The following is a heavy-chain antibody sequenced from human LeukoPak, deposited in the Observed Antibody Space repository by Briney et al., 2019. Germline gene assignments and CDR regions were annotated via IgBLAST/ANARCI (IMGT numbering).Heavy chain of an antibody. J-gene: IGHJ4*02. V-gene: IGHV3-74*01. CDR3: ARELPREVTLDY. CDR1: GFTFFSYE. Sequence: QPGGSLRLSCAASGFTFFSYEMQWVRQAPGKGLVWVSRINTDGDRTSCADSVKGRFTISRDNAKNTLYLQVNSLRAEDTAVYYCARELPREVTLDYWGQGTLVTVSS. D-gene: IGHD2-21*02. CDR2: INTDGDRT.